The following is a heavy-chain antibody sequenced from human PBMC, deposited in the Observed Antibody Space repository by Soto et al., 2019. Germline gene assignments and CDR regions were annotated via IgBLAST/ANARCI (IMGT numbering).Heavy chain of an antibody. V-gene: IGHV4-61*08. CDR1: GASINSGDYY. Sequence: SETLSLTCTVSGASINSGDYYWSWIRQPPGKGLEWIGYIYYSGSTNYNPSLKSRVTISVDTSKNQFSLKLSSVTAADTAVYYCARALGGNSYNWFDPWGQGTLVTVSS. D-gene: IGHD2-21*02. J-gene: IGHJ5*02. CDR3: ARALGGNSYNWFDP. CDR2: IYYSGST.